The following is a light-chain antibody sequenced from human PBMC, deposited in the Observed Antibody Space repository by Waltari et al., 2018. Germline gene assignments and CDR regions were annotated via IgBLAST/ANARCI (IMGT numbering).Light chain of an antibody. CDR1: QSLLHRNGYNY. CDR3: MQALQTPPYT. V-gene: IGKV2-28*01. J-gene: IGKJ2*01. Sequence: DIVMTQSPLSLPVTPGEPASISCRSSQSLLHRNGYNYLAWYRQKPGQSPQLLIYLGSNRASGVPDRFSGSGSGTDFTLKISRVEAEDVGVYYCMQALQTPPYTFGQGTKLEIK. CDR2: LGS.